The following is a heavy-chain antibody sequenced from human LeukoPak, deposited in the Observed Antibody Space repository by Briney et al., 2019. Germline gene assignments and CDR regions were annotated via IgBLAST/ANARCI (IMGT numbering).Heavy chain of an antibody. Sequence: GGSLRLSCAASGFTFSSYSMNWVRQAPGKGREWVSSISSSSSYIYYADSVKGRFTISRDNAKNSLYLQMNSLRAEDTAVYYCARGGNYDILTGPVAFDIWGQGTMVTVSS. CDR3: ARGGNYDILTGPVAFDI. CDR2: ISSSSSYI. CDR1: GFTFSSYS. J-gene: IGHJ3*02. D-gene: IGHD3-9*01. V-gene: IGHV3-21*01.